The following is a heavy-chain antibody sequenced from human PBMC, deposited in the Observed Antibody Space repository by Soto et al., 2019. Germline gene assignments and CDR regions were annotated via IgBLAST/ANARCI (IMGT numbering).Heavy chain of an antibody. CDR1: GFIFDSDW. CDR3: AKDRPRRTSGYFFDY. V-gene: IGHV3-74*01. Sequence: GGSLRLSCAASGFIFDSDWMHWVRQAPGQGLVWVSRINTDGSGTSYADSVKGRFTISRDNAKNMVYLQMNSLRVEDTALYYCAKDRPRRTSGYFFDYWGQGTPVTV. D-gene: IGHD1-1*01. CDR2: INTDGSGT. J-gene: IGHJ4*02.